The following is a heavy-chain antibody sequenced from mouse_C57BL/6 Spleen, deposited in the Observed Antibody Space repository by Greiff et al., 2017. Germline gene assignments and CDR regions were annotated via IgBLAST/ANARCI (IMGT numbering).Heavy chain of an antibody. V-gene: IGHV1-81*01. CDR3: ARLELLTETSVDY. CDR1: GYTFTSYG. Sequence: QVQLQQSGAELARPGASVKLSCKASGYTFTSYGISWVKQRTGQGLEWIGEIYPRSGNTYYNEKFKGKATLTADKSSSTAYMELRSLTSEDSAVYFCARLELLTETSVDYWGQGTTLTVSS. CDR2: IYPRSGNT. J-gene: IGHJ2*01. D-gene: IGHD4-1*01.